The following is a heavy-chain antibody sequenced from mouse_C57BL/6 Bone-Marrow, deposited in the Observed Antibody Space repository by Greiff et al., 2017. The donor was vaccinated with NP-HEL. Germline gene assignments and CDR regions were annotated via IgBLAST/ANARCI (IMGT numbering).Heavy chain of an antibody. J-gene: IGHJ4*01. Sequence: EVKLMESGGGLVKPGGSLKLSCAASGFTFSDYGMHWVRQAPEKGLEWVAYISSGSSTIYYADTVKGRFTISRDNAKNTLFLQMTSLRSEDTAMYYCARGGLGLYYYAMDYWGQGTSVTVSS. CDR3: ARGGLGLYYYAMDY. V-gene: IGHV5-17*01. CDR2: ISSGSSTI. CDR1: GFTFSDYG. D-gene: IGHD2-2*01.